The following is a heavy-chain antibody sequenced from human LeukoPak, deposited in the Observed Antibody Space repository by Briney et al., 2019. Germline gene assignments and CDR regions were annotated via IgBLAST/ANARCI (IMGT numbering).Heavy chain of an antibody. V-gene: IGHV4-31*03. CDR1: GGSISSGGYY. D-gene: IGHD1-26*01. CDR3: ARRGATTADAFDI. CDR2: IYYSGST. Sequence: PSQTLSLTCTVSGGSISSGGYYWSWIRQHPGKGLEWIGYIYYSGSTNYNPSLKSRVTISVDTSKNQFSLKLSSVTAADTAVYYCARRGATTADAFDIWGQGTMVTVSS. J-gene: IGHJ3*02.